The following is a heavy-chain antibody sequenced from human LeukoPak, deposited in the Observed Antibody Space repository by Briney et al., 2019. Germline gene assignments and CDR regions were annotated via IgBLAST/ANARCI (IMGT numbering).Heavy chain of an antibody. CDR2: INPSGGST. D-gene: IGHD3-10*01. CDR1: GYTFTSYY. Sequence: ASVKVSCTASGYTFTSYYMHWVRQAPGQGLEWMGIINPSGGSTTYAQKFQGRVTITRDMSTSTVYMELSSLRSEDTAVYYCARVGSEVYWGQGTLVTVSS. J-gene: IGHJ4*02. V-gene: IGHV1-46*01. CDR3: ARVGSEVY.